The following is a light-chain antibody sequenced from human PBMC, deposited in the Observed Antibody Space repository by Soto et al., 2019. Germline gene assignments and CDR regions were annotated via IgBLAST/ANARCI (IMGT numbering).Light chain of an antibody. CDR1: SSDDGSDNV. V-gene: IGLV2-23*01. CDR2: EAF. J-gene: IGLJ1*01. Sequence: QSVLAQPASVSGSPGQSITISCTGTSSDDGSDNVVSWYQHYPSKSPQLMIYEAFKRSSEVSSRFSGSKSGNTASLTISGLQAEDEADYYSCSHAGGDTYVFGSGTKVTVL. CDR3: CSHAGGDTYV.